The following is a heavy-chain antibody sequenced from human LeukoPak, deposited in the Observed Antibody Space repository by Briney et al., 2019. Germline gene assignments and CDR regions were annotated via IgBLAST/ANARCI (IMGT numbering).Heavy chain of an antibody. Sequence: GGSLRLSCAASGFTFSNYWMHWVRQAPGKGLVWVSRINSDGGGTNYADSVKGRFTVSRDNAKNTLYLQMNSLRAEDTAVYYCAREWGLSDPGMDVWGQGTTVTVSS. CDR1: GFTFSNYW. D-gene: IGHD1-26*01. CDR2: INSDGGGT. V-gene: IGHV3-74*01. J-gene: IGHJ6*02. CDR3: AREWGLSDPGMDV.